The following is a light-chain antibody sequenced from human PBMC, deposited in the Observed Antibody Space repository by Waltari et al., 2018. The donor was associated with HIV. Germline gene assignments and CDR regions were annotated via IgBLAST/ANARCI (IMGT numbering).Light chain of an antibody. J-gene: IGLJ3*02. Sequence: SYELTQSPSLSVSPGQTASITCSGDKLGDQYACWYQQKPGQSPVLVIYEDTTRPSGIPERFSGSSSGNTATLTIRGTQAVDAADYYCQAWDTSVWVFGGGTKLTVL. V-gene: IGLV3-1*01. CDR1: KLGDQY. CDR2: EDT. CDR3: QAWDTSVWV.